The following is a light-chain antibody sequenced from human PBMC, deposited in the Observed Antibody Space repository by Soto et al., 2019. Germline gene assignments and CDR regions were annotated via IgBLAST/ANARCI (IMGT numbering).Light chain of an antibody. CDR1: QSVSNIY. Sequence: EIVLTQSPGKLSLSPGERATLSCRASQSVSNIYLAWYQQKPGQAPRLLIYGASSRATGIPDRFSGSGSGTDFTLTISRLEPEEFAVYYCQQYDNSLYTFGQGTKLEIK. CDR2: GAS. CDR3: QQYDNSLYT. J-gene: IGKJ2*01. V-gene: IGKV3-20*01.